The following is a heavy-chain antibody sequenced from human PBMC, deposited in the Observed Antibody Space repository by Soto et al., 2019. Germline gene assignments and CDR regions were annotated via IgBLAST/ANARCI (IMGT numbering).Heavy chain of an antibody. CDR1: GGSFSGYY. J-gene: IGHJ5*02. CDR3: ARGHIVATITSNWFDP. V-gene: IGHV4-34*01. Sequence: SETLSLTCAVYGGSFSGYYWSWIRQPPGKGLEWIGEINHSGSTNYNPSLKSRVTISVDTSKNQFSLKLSSVTAADTAVYYCARGHIVATITSNWFDPWGQGTLVTVSS. D-gene: IGHD5-12*01. CDR2: INHSGST.